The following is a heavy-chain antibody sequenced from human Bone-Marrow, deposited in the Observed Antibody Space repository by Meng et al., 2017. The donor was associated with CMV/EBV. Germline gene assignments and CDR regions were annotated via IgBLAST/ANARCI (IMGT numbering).Heavy chain of an antibody. CDR1: AYTFNNYP. CDR3: ARLPGYCSSTSCYRYYYYYGMDV. J-gene: IGHJ6*02. V-gene: IGHV1-18*01. D-gene: IGHD2-2*01. CDR2: ISAYNGNT. Sequence: ASVKVSCKTSAYTFNNYPINWVRQAPGQGLEWMGWISAYNGNTNYAQKLQGRVTMTTDTSTSTAYMELRSLRSDDTAVYYCARLPGYCSSTSCYRYYYYYGMDVCGQGTTVTVSS.